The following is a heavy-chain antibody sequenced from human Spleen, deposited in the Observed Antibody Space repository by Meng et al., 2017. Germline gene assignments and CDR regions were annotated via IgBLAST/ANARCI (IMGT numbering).Heavy chain of an antibody. V-gene: IGHV3-11*01. Sequence: GESLKISCAASGFTFSDYYMSWIRQAPGKGLEWVSYISSSGSTIYYADSVKGRFTISRDNAKNSLYLQMNSLRAEDTAVYYCAREHSAWSGYHDYWGQGTLVTVSS. J-gene: IGHJ4*02. CDR2: ISSSGSTI. CDR3: AREHSAWSGYHDY. CDR1: GFTFSDYY. D-gene: IGHD5-12*01.